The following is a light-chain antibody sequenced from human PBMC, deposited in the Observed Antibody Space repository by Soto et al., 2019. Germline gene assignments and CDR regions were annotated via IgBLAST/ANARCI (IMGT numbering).Light chain of an antibody. V-gene: IGLV2-14*01. J-gene: IGLJ2*01. CDR3: SSYAGGFVV. CDR1: SSDIGAHTY. CDR2: NVS. Sequence: QSALTQPASVSGSPGQSITISCTGTSSDIGAHTYVSWFQQHPGKVPKVIIYNVSTRPSGISDRFSSSKSGNTASLTISGLQAEDEADYYCSSYAGGFVVFGGGTKVTVL.